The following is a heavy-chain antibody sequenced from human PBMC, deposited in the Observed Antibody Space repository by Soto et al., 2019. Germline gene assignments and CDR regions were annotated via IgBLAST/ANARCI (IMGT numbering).Heavy chain of an antibody. Sequence: GASVKASCKXSGGTFSSYRINWVRQAPGQGLEWVGGIVPIYRTADYAQKFQGRVTITADESARTAYLEVRSLKSQDTAVYYCARDSGAKLSSSWGQGTLVTVSS. D-gene: IGHD6-13*01. CDR2: IVPIYRTA. CDR3: ARDSGAKLSSS. J-gene: IGHJ4*02. V-gene: IGHV1-69*13. CDR1: GGTFSSYR.